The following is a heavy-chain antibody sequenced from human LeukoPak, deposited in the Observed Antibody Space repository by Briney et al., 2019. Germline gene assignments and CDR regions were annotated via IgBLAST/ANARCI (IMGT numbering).Heavy chain of an antibody. V-gene: IGHV1-2*02. D-gene: IGHD1-1*01. J-gene: IGHJ4*02. Sequence: ASVKVSCKASGYTFTGYYMHWVRQAPGQGLEWMGWINPNSGGTNYAQKLQGRVTMTTDTSTSTAYMELRSLRSDDTAVYYCARGAGTTPFPFDYWGQGTLVTVSS. CDR1: GYTFTGYY. CDR2: INPNSGGT. CDR3: ARGAGTTPFPFDY.